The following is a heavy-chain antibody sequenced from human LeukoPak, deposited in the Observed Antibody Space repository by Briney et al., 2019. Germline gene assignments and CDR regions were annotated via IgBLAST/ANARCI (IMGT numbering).Heavy chain of an antibody. CDR2: IKNDGREE. J-gene: IGHJ4*02. D-gene: IGHD3-10*01. CDR3: ARAIRGSAVDTGDR. Sequence: PGGSLRLSCAASGFTFSSYWMRWVREAPGKGLEGVANIKNDGREEYCVDSVKGRFTISRDNAKNSLFLQINSLTVEATAVYYCARAIRGSAVDTGDRWGQGTLVTVSS. CDR1: GFTFSSYW. V-gene: IGHV3-7*01.